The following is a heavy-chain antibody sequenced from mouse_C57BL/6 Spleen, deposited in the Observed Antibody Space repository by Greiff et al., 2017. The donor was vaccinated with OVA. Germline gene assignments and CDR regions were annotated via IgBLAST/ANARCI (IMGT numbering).Heavy chain of an antibody. V-gene: IGHV5-16*01. D-gene: IGHD1-1*01. CDR1: GFTFSDYY. CDR3: ARDLLRSLDY. CDR2: INYDGSST. J-gene: IGHJ2*01. Sequence: EVQRVESEGGLVQPGSSMKLSCTASGFTFSDYYMAWVRQVPEKGLEWVANINYDGSSTYYLDSLKSRFIISRDNAKNILYLQMSSLKSEGTATYYCARDLLRSLDYWGQGTTLTVSS.